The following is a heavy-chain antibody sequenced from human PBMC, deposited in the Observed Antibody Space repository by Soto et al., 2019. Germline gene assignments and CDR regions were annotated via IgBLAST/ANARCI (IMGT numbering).Heavy chain of an antibody. Sequence: GGSLRLSCAASGFTFSSYDMHWVRQATGKGLEWVSAIGTAGDTYYPGSVKGRFTISRENAKNSLYLQMNSLRAGDTAAYYCARERRYSSGWYTFDYWGQGTLVTVSS. V-gene: IGHV3-13*01. CDR1: GFTFSSYD. J-gene: IGHJ4*02. CDR3: ARERRYSSGWYTFDY. D-gene: IGHD6-19*01. CDR2: IGTAGDT.